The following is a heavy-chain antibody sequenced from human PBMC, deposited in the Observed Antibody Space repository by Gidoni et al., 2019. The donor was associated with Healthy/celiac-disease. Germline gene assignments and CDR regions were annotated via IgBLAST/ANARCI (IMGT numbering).Heavy chain of an antibody. CDR1: GGSFSGYY. V-gene: IGHV4-34*01. CDR3: ARGRVSSSHYYYYGMDV. CDR2: INHSGST. D-gene: IGHD6-6*01. Sequence: QVQLQQWGAGLLKPSETLSLTCAVYGGSFSGYYWSWIRQPPGKGLEWIGEINHSGSTNYNPSLKSRVTISVDTSKNQFSLKLSSVTAADTAVYYCARGRVSSSHYYYYGMDVWGQGTTVTVSS. J-gene: IGHJ6*02.